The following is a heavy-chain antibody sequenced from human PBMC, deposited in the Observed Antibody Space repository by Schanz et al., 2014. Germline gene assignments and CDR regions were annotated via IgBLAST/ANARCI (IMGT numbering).Heavy chain of an antibody. Sequence: VQLVESGGGLVQPGGSLRLSCAASGFTFSSYWMSWVRQAPGKGLEWVSAISGSGGSTYYADSVKGRFTISRDNSENTLYLQMNSLSADDTAVFYCAKGMGYCSGGTCYDYYYYGLDVWGQGTTVTVSS. V-gene: IGHV3-23*04. CDR1: GFTFSSYW. CDR2: ISGSGGST. CDR3: AKGMGYCSGGTCYDYYYYGLDV. D-gene: IGHD2-15*01. J-gene: IGHJ6*02.